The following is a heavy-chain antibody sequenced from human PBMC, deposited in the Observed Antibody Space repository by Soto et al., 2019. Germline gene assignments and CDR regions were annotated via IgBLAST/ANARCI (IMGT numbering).Heavy chain of an antibody. V-gene: IGHV3-11*01. Sequence: GGSLRLSCAASGFTFSDYYMSWIRQAPGKGLEWVSYISSSGSTIYYADSVKGRFTISRDNAKNSLYLQMNSLRAEDTAVYYCARSPVWSGNYYMDVWGKGTTVTVSS. D-gene: IGHD3-3*01. CDR1: GFTFSDYY. CDR3: ARSPVWSGNYYMDV. CDR2: ISSSGSTI. J-gene: IGHJ6*03.